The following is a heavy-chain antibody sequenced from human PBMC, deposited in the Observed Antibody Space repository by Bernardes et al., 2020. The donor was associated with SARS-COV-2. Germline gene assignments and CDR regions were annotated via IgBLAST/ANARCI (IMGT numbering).Heavy chain of an antibody. J-gene: IGHJ4*02. CDR2: ILPSDGST. CDR1: GYTLADFY. V-gene: IGHV1-46*01. Sequence: ASAKVSRQTSGYTLADFYVHWVRKAPGQGLEWRAMILPSDGSTSYPQKFQGRVTMTMDTSTATVYLELASLRYEDTALYYCVRDNSAFDHWGQGTLVTVSS. D-gene: IGHD1-1*01. CDR3: VRDNSAFDH.